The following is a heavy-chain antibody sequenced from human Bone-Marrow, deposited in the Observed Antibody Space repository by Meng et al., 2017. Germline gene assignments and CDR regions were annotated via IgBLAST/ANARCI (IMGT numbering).Heavy chain of an antibody. D-gene: IGHD1-26*01. V-gene: IGHV3-30*01. CDR2: ISYDGSNK. Sequence: GGSLRLSCAASGFTFSSYAMHWVRQAPGKGLEWVAVISYDGSNKYYADSVKGRFTISRDNSKNTLYLQMNSLRAEDTAVYYCAREEWGLLGAHFDYWGQGTLVTVSS. CDR1: GFTFSSYA. J-gene: IGHJ4*02. CDR3: AREEWGLLGAHFDY.